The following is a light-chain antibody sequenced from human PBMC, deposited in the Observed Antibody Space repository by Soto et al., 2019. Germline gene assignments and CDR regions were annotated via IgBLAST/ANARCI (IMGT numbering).Light chain of an antibody. Sequence: EILMTPSAAALFKSVGDRVTITCRASQSISSWLAWYQQKPGKAPNLLIYDASSLESEVPSRFSGSGSGTEFSLTISSLQPDDCPTSYCQHYNNNPCTLGQRT. J-gene: IGKJ1*01. CDR1: QSISSW. CDR2: DAS. CDR3: QHYNNNPCT. V-gene: IGKV1-5*01.